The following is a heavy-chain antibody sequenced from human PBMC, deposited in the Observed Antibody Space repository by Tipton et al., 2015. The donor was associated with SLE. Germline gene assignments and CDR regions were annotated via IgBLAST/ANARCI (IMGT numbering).Heavy chain of an antibody. J-gene: IGHJ5*02. CDR3: ARVAPNPTYCSGVSCRNWFDP. CDR2: INHSGST. CDR1: GGSFSGYY. D-gene: IGHD2-15*01. V-gene: IGHV4-34*01. Sequence: TLSLTCAVYGGSFSGYYWSWIRQPPGKGLEWIGEINHSGSTNYNPSLKSRVTISVDTSKNQFSLKLSSVTAADTAVYYCARVAPNPTYCSGVSCRNWFDPWGQGTLVTVSS.